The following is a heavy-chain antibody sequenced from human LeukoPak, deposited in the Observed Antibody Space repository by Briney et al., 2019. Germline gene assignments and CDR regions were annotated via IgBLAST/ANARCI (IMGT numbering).Heavy chain of an antibody. CDR3: ARDSAYCGGDCYSSITDY. Sequence: GASVKVSCKASGYTFTSYGISWVRQAPGQGLEWMGWISAYNGNTNYAQKLQGRVTMTIDTSTSTAYMELRSLRSDDTAVYYCARDSAYCGGDCYSSITDYWGQGTLVTVSS. CDR1: GYTFTSYG. V-gene: IGHV1-18*01. D-gene: IGHD2-21*02. CDR2: ISAYNGNT. J-gene: IGHJ4*02.